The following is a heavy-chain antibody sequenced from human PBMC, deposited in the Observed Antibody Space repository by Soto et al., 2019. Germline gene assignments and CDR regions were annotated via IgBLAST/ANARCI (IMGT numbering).Heavy chain of an antibody. D-gene: IGHD4-4*01. Sequence: EVQLVESGGGLVQPGGSLRLSCAASGFTFSSYEMNWVRQAPGKGLEWVSYISSRGSTIYYADSVKGRFTISRDNAKNSLYLQMNSLRAEDTTVYYCAVGYSSFDYWGQGTLVTVSS. CDR1: GFTFSSYE. J-gene: IGHJ4*02. CDR3: AVGYSSFDY. V-gene: IGHV3-48*03. CDR2: ISSRGSTI.